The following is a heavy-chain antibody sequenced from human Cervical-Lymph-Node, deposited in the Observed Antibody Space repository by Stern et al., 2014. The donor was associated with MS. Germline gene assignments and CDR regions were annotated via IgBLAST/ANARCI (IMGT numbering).Heavy chain of an antibody. Sequence: QVQLXXXGAEVKKPGSSVKVSCKASGGTFSSYAISWVRQAPGQGLXXMGGIIPIFGTANYAQKFQGRVTITADESTSTAYMELSSLRSEDTAVYYCARDGLIAAAGYNXFDPWGQGTLVTVS. J-gene: IGHJ5*02. CDR1: GGTFSSYA. D-gene: IGHD6-13*01. CDR2: IIPIFGTA. V-gene: IGHV1-69*01. CDR3: ARDGLIAAAGYNXFDP.